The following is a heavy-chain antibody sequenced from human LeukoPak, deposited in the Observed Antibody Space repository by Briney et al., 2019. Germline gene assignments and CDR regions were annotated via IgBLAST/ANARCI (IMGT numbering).Heavy chain of an antibody. CDR3: AKDPLNYGYTNWFDP. V-gene: IGHV3-23*01. CDR1: GFTFSDYA. J-gene: IGHJ5*02. Sequence: GGSLRLSCAASGFTFSDYAMSWVRQAPGKGLEWVSVISGDYGGTYYADSVKGRFTISRDNSKNMLFLQMNTLRAEDTAVYYCAKDPLNYGYTNWFDPWGQGTLVTVFS. CDR2: ISGDYGGT. D-gene: IGHD5-24*01.